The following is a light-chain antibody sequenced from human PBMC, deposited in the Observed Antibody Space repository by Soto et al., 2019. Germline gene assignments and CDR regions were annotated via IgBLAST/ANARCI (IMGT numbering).Light chain of an antibody. Sequence: QSVVTQPPSASGTPGQRVTLSCSGSSSNIGSKYVYWYQQLPGTAPKLLIYMNNQRPSGVPDRFSGSKSGTSASLAISGLRSEDEADYYCAAWDDSLSGWVFGGGTKLTVL. V-gene: IGLV1-47*01. CDR3: AAWDDSLSGWV. J-gene: IGLJ3*02. CDR2: MNN. CDR1: SSNIGSKY.